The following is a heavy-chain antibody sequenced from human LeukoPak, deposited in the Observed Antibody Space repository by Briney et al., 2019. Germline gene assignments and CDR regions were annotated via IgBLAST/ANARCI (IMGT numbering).Heavy chain of an antibody. CDR3: ARRDYGDSTPYYYYYGMDV. V-gene: IGHV3-30-3*01. CDR1: GFTFSSYA. Sequence: GGSLRLSCAASGFTFSSYAMHWVRQAPGKGLEWVAVISYDGSNKYYADSVKGRFTISRDNSKNTLYPQMNSLRAEDTAVYYCARRDYGDSTPYYYYYGMDVWGQGTTVTVSS. J-gene: IGHJ6*02. D-gene: IGHD4-17*01. CDR2: ISYDGSNK.